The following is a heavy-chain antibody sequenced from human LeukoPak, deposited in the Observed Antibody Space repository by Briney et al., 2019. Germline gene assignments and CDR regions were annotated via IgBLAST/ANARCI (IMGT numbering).Heavy chain of an antibody. CDR3: ARNHRGAGTTFGY. V-gene: IGHV4-59*01. CDR1: GGSISSYY. CDR2: IYYSGST. J-gene: IGHJ4*02. D-gene: IGHD1-1*01. Sequence: SETLSLTCTVSGGSISSYYWSWIRQPPGKGLEWIGYIYYSGSTNYNASLKSRVTISVDTSKNQFSLKLSSVTAADTAAYYCARNHRGAGTTFGYWGQGTLVTVSS.